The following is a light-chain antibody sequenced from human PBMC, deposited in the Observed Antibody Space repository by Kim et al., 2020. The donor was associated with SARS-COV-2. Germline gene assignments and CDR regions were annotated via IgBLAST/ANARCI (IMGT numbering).Light chain of an antibody. V-gene: IGLV2-11*01. CDR1: SRDVGGYTD. J-gene: IGLJ3*02. CDR2: DVS. Sequence: GQSVTISGSGASRDVGGYTDGAWYQRQPGKAPELMSYDVSERPSGVPDHVSGAECGDAASLTISGLQAEDEADYYCCSYAGSYTWVFGGGTQLTVL. CDR3: CSYAGSYTWV.